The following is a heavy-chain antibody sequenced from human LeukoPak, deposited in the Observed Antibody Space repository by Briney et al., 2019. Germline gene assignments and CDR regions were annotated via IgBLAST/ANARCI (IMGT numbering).Heavy chain of an antibody. Sequence: GGSLRLSCAASGFTFSNYWMSWVRQAPRKGLEWVAIINEDGSTKYYVDSLKGRFVISRDNAKNSLYLQMSGLRADDTAVYYCARDYWRSIEYWGQGALVTVSS. V-gene: IGHV3-7*03. J-gene: IGHJ4*02. CDR2: INEDGSTK. CDR1: GFTFSNYW. D-gene: IGHD2-2*01. CDR3: ARDYWRSIEY.